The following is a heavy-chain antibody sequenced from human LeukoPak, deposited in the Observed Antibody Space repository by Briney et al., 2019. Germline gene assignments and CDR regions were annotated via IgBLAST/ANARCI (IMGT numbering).Heavy chain of an antibody. D-gene: IGHD4-11*01. CDR2: INPNGGGT. J-gene: IGHJ5*02. CDR1: GYTFTGYY. Sequence: ASVKVSCKASGYTFTGYYIHWVRLAPGQGLEWMGWINPNGGGTNYAQKFQGRVTMTRDTSISTAYLDLSSLRSDDTAVYYCARSHDYTNYVGPWGQGTLVTASS. V-gene: IGHV1-2*02. CDR3: ARSHDYTNYVGP.